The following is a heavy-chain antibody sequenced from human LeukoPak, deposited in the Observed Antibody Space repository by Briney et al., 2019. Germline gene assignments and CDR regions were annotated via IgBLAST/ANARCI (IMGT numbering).Heavy chain of an antibody. Sequence: SETLSLTWTVSGGSISSYYWSWIRQPPGKGLEWIGSIYYSGSTYYNPSLKSRVTISVDTSKNQFSLKLSSVTAADTAVYYCARRRPNFDVDYWGQGTLVTVSS. V-gene: IGHV4-59*05. D-gene: IGHD3-9*01. CDR1: GGSISSYY. CDR2: IYYSGST. J-gene: IGHJ4*02. CDR3: ARRRPNFDVDY.